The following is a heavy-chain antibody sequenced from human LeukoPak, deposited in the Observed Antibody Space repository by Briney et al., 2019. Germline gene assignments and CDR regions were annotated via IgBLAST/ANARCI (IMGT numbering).Heavy chain of an antibody. CDR1: GFTFSSYG. CDR2: ISFDASNK. V-gene: IGHV3-30*03. CDR3: ATEGSFDY. J-gene: IGHJ4*02. Sequence: GGSLRLSCAASGFTFSSYGMHWVRQAPGKGLEWVAVISFDASNKYYADSVKGRFTISRDNSKNTLYLQMDSLRAEDAAVYYCATEGSFDYWGQGTLVTVSS.